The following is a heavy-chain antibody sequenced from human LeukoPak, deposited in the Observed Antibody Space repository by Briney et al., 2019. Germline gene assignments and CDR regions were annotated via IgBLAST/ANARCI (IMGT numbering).Heavy chain of an antibody. D-gene: IGHD5-18*01. CDR3: ARVVWGWDTAMPTPFDY. J-gene: IGHJ4*02. Sequence: PGGSLRLSCAASGFTFSSYSMNWVRQAPGKGLEWVSSISRGSTYIYYGDSVKGRFTISRDNAKNSLYLQMNSLRAEDTAVYYCARVVWGWDTAMPTPFDYWGRGTLVTVSS. CDR1: GFTFSSYS. V-gene: IGHV3-21*01. CDR2: ISRGSTYI.